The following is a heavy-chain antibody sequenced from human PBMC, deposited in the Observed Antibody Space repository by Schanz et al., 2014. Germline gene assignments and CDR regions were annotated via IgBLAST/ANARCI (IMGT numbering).Heavy chain of an antibody. V-gene: IGHV3-30*03. CDR3: IRGDIMVVPVAHF. J-gene: IGHJ4*02. CDR2: ISYDGRSK. Sequence: QVQLVESGGGVVQPGRSLRLSCAGSGFSFSDYGMHWVRQAPGRGLEWVAVISYDGRSKDYADSVKGRFTISRDNSKNTVYLQMNSLRAEDTAVYYCIRGDIMVVPVAHFWGQGILVTVSS. CDR1: GFSFSDYG. D-gene: IGHD2-2*01.